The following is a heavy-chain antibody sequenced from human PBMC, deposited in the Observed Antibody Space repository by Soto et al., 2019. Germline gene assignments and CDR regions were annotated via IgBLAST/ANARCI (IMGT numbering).Heavy chain of an antibody. V-gene: IGHV4-59*01. J-gene: IGHJ4*01. CDR1: GGSISSYY. D-gene: IGHD6-19*01. Sequence: QVQLPESGPGLVKPSETLSLPCTPSGGSISSYYWSWIRQPPGQGLEWIGYIYYSGTTNYNPSLKCRVTMEVDTSKSQFSLKLTSVIEAATSVYDCARGDGCHGYWGHGTLVNVSS. CDR2: IYYSGTT. CDR3: ARGDGCHGY.